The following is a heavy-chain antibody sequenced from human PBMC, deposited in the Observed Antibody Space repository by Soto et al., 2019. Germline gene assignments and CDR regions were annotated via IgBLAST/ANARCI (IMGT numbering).Heavy chain of an antibody. Sequence: ASVKVSCKASGYTFTGYYMHWVRQAPGQGLEWMGWINPNSGGTNYAQKFQGWVTMTRDTSVSTAYMELSRLRSDDTAVYYCARKMVRGVIMDYWGQGTLVTVSS. CDR2: INPNSGGT. V-gene: IGHV1-2*04. CDR1: GYTFTGYY. D-gene: IGHD3-10*01. CDR3: ARKMVRGVIMDY. J-gene: IGHJ4*02.